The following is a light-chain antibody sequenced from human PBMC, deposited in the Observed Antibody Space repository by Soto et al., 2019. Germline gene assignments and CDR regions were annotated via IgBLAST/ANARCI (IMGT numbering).Light chain of an antibody. V-gene: IGKV1-5*01. Sequence: IHITQSPSTLSASVGDRVTITCRANDSLRSWLAWYQQKPGQSPQLLIYVGSNRACGVPDRFSGSGSGTDFALKISRVEAEDVGVYYCMQGTQWPITFGQGTRLEIK. CDR2: VGS. CDR1: DSLRSW. J-gene: IGKJ5*01. CDR3: MQGTQWPIT.